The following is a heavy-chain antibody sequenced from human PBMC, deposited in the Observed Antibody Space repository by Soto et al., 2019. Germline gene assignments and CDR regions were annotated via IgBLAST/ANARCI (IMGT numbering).Heavy chain of an antibody. Sequence: QVQLQESRPGLVKPSETLSLTCNVSGGPISDYYWSWIRQPPGRGLEWIGYIYYSRTTKYNPSLKNRVTISVDTSTNQFSLRLPSVPAADPAMYYCARCVSGYYSGFDHWGQGTLVTVSS. V-gene: IGHV4-59*01. CDR2: IYYSRTT. CDR1: GGPISDYY. D-gene: IGHD3-22*01. CDR3: ARCVSGYYSGFDH. J-gene: IGHJ4*02.